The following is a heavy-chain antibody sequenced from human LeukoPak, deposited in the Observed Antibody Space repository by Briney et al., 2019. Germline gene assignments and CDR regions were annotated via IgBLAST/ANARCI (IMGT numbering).Heavy chain of an antibody. V-gene: IGHV1-3*03. CDR1: GYIFISYA. CDR2: INAGTGNT. Sequence: ASVKVSCKASGYIFISYAMHWVRQAPGQRLEWMGSINAGTGNTKYSQEFQGRVTITRDTSASTAYMELSSLRSEDMAVYYCARGVAVAGDAFDIWGQGTMVTVSS. J-gene: IGHJ3*02. CDR3: ARGVAVAGDAFDI. D-gene: IGHD6-19*01.